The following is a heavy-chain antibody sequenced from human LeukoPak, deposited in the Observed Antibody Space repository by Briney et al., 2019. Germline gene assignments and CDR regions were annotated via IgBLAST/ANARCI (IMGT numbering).Heavy chain of an antibody. CDR3: ARRVTGTETLDY. CDR2: IYYSGST. J-gene: IGHJ4*02. V-gene: IGHV4-39*01. CDR1: GGSISISSYY. Sequence: PSETLSLTCTVSGGSISISSYYWGWIRQPPGKGLEWIGSIYYSGSTYYNPSLKSRVTISVDMSKNQFSLKLSSVTAADTAVYYCARRVTGTETLDYWGQGTLVTVSS. D-gene: IGHD1-20*01.